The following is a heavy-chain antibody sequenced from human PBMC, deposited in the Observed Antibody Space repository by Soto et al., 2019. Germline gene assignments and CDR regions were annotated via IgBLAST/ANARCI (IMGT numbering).Heavy chain of an antibody. D-gene: IGHD1-26*01. CDR2: IIPIFGTA. Sequence: SVKVSCKASGGTFSSYAISWVRQAPGRGLEWMGGIIPIFGTANYAQKFQGRVTITADKSTSTAYMELSSLRSEDTAVYYCARGGGSYYPRTFNWFDPWGQGTLVTVSS. J-gene: IGHJ5*02. V-gene: IGHV1-69*06. CDR3: ARGGGSYYPRTFNWFDP. CDR1: GGTFSSYA.